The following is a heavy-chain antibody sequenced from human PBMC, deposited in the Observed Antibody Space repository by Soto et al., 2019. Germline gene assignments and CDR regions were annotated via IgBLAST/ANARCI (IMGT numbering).Heavy chain of an antibody. V-gene: IGHV1-69*01. CDR3: ASHHVTTYGAGRAPIDY. J-gene: IGHJ4*02. CDR1: GGTFSSYA. D-gene: IGHD3-16*01. Sequence: QVQLVQSGAEVKKPGSSVKVSCKASGGTFSSYAISWVRQAPGQGLEWMGGIIPIFGTANYAQKFQGRVTITADESTSTAYMELSSLRSEDTAVYYCASHHVTTYGAGRAPIDYWGQGTLVTVSS. CDR2: IIPIFGTA.